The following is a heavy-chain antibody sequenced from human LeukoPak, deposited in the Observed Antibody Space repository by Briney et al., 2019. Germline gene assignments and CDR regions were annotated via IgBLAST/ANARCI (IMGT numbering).Heavy chain of an antibody. V-gene: IGHV4-61*02. J-gene: IGHJ3*02. D-gene: IGHD4-17*01. CDR2: IYTSGST. Sequence: SETLSLTCTVSGGSISSGSYYWSWIRQPAGKGLEWIGRIYTSGSTNYNPSLKSRVTISVDTSKNQFSLKLSSVTAADTAVYYCARAGGTVTGDAFDIWGQGTMVTVSS. CDR1: GGSISSGSYY. CDR3: ARAGGTVTGDAFDI.